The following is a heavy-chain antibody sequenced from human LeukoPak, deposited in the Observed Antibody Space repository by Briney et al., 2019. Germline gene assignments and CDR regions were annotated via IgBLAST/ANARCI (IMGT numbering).Heavy chain of an antibody. CDR3: AKGKYSGYDLCVDY. D-gene: IGHD5-12*01. CDR2: ISDTATST. V-gene: IGHV3-11*05. J-gene: IGHJ4*02. CDR1: GFTFIDYY. Sequence: GGSLRLSCAASGFTFIDYYMTWIRQAPGKGLEWISYISDTATSTKYADSVKGRFTISRDNAENSLHLQMNSLRAEDTAVYYCAKGKYSGYDLCVDYWGQGTLVTVSS.